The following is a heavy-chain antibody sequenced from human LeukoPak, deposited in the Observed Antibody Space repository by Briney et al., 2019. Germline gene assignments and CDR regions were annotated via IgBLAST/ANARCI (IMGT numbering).Heavy chain of an antibody. D-gene: IGHD3-22*01. Sequence: GGSLRLSCAASGFTFSNAWMSWVRQAPGKGLEWVGRIKSKTDGGTTDYAAPVKGRFTISRDDSKGTLYVQMNSLKTEDTAVYYCTTGAYYDSSGDYWGQGTLVTVSS. CDR2: IKSKTDGGTT. CDR1: GFTFSNAW. CDR3: TTGAYYDSSGDY. V-gene: IGHV3-15*01. J-gene: IGHJ4*02.